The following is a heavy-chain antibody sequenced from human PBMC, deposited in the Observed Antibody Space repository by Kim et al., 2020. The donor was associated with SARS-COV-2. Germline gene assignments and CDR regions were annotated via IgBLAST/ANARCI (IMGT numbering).Heavy chain of an antibody. CDR2: INHSGST. CDR1: GGSFSGYY. V-gene: IGHV4-34*01. Sequence: SETLSLTCAVYGGSFSGYYWSWIRQPPGKGLEWIWEINHSGSTNYNPSLKSRVTISVDTSKNQFSLTLSSVTAAATAVYYCARGSPAYGSGVSCYSF. D-gene: IGHD2-15*01. CDR3: ARGSPAYGSGVSCYSF. J-gene: IGHJ3*01.